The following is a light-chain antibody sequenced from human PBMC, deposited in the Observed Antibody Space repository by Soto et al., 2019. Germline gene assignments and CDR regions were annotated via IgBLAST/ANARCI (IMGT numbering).Light chain of an antibody. CDR1: RTDVGNYNF. CDR3: SSYASGSTYV. Sequence: QSVLTQPASVSGSPGQSITISCTRTRTDVGNYNFVSWYQQYPGKAPKVIIYDVSYRPSGVSDRFSGSKSGNTASLTISGLQAEDEADYYCSSYASGSTYVFGTGTKVTVL. CDR2: DVS. J-gene: IGLJ1*01. V-gene: IGLV2-14*01.